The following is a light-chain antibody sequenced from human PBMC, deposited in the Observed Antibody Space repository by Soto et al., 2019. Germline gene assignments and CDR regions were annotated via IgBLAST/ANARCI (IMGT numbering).Light chain of an antibody. CDR2: AAS. V-gene: IGKV1-9*01. J-gene: IGKJ4*01. Sequence: DIQLTQSPSFLSASVGDRVTISCRASQGISSYLVWYQQKPGKAPKLLIYAASTLQSGVPSRFSGSGSGTEFTLTISSLQPEDFATYYCQQLNNYPLTFGGGTKVEIK. CDR1: QGISSY. CDR3: QQLNNYPLT.